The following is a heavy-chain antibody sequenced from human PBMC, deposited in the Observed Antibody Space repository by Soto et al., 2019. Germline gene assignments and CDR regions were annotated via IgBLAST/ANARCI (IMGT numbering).Heavy chain of an antibody. CDR1: GYAFPSYA. CDR2: INAGNGNT. Sequence: ASVKVSCKASGYAFPSYAMHWVRQAPGQRLEWMGWINAGNGNTKYSQKFQGRVTITRDTSASTAYMELSSLRSEDTAVYYCASSRSHYYYYYGMDVWGQGTRVTVSS. V-gene: IGHV1-3*01. J-gene: IGHJ6*02. CDR3: ASSRSHYYYYYGMDV.